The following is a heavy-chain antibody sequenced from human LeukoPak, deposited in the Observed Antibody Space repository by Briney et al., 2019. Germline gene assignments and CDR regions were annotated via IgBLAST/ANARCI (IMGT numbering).Heavy chain of an antibody. J-gene: IGHJ2*01. CDR1: GLTFSSYS. V-gene: IGHV3-48*04. D-gene: IGHD6-13*01. CDR3: ASSSSSWYWHFDL. Sequence: GGSLRLSCAVSGLTFSSYSMNWVRQAPGKGLEWVSYISSSSTIYYADSVKGRFTISRDNAKNSLYLQMNSLRAEDTAVYYCASSSSSWYWHFDLWGRGTLVTVSS. CDR2: ISSSSTI.